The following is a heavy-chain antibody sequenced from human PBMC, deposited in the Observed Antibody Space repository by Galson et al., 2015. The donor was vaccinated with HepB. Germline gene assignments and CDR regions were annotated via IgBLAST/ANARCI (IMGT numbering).Heavy chain of an antibody. CDR2: ISAYNGNT. Sequence: SVKVSCKASGYTFTSYGISWVRQAPGQGLEWMGWISAYNGNTNYAQKLQGRVTMTTDTSTSTAYMELRSLRSDDTAVYYCARALHYYDSSGDDYWGQGTLVTVSS. CDR1: GYTFTSYG. J-gene: IGHJ4*02. V-gene: IGHV1-18*04. CDR3: ARALHYYDSSGDDY. D-gene: IGHD3-22*01.